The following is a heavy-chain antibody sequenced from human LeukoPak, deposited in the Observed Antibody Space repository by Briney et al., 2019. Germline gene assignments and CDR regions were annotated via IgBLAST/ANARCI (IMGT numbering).Heavy chain of an antibody. Sequence: SETLSLTCTVSGGSISLHYWSWIRQTPQKGLELIGYIFSSGRTNYNPSLKSRVTISVDTSKQQLSLRLSSVTAADTAVYYCARAFKYCADKTRGYGMDVWGQGSTVTVSS. CDR1: GGSISLHY. J-gene: IGHJ6*02. V-gene: IGHV4-59*08. D-gene: IGHD2-8*02. CDR2: IFSSGRT. CDR3: ARAFKYCADKTRGYGMDV.